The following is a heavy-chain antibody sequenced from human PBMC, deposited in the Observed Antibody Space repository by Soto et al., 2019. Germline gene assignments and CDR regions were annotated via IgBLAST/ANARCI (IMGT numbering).Heavy chain of an antibody. CDR1: GYTFTSYG. V-gene: IGHV1-18*04. CDR3: ARVGRNHNCSSTRCYSDFDD. Sequence: ASVKVSCKASGYTFTSYGISWVRQAPGQGLEWMGWISAYNGNTNYAQKLQGRVTMTTDTSTSTAYMELRSLRSDDTAVYYCARVGRNHNCSSTRCYSDFDDWGQGTLVTVSS. CDR2: ISAYNGNT. J-gene: IGHJ4*02. D-gene: IGHD2-2*01.